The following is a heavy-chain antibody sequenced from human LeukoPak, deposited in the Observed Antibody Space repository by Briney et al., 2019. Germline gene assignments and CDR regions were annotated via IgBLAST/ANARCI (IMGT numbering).Heavy chain of an antibody. D-gene: IGHD3-10*01. CDR1: GFTFSNYA. V-gene: IGHV3-64*04. CDR3: ARGGWFGELLFDY. J-gene: IGHJ4*02. CDR2: ISSNGGGT. Sequence: GGSLRLSCSASGFTFSNYAMHWVRQAPGKGLEYVSGISSNGGGTYYADSVKGRFAISRDNAKNSLYLQMNSLRAEDTALYYCARGGWFGELLFDYWGQGTLVTVSS.